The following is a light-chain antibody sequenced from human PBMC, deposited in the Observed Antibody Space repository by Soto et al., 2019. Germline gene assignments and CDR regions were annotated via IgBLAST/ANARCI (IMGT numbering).Light chain of an antibody. Sequence: DIQMTQSPSTLSASVGIRVTITCRASHSISSWLAWYQQKPGKAPNLLIYDASTLESGVPSRFSGSGSGTEFTLTISSLQPDDFATYYCQQYNSYWTFGQGTKV. CDR2: DAS. V-gene: IGKV1-5*01. J-gene: IGKJ1*01. CDR1: HSISSW. CDR3: QQYNSYWT.